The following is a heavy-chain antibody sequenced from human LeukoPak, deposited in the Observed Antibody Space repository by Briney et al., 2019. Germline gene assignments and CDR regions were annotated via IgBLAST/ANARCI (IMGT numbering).Heavy chain of an antibody. Sequence: PSETLSLTCAVYGGSISSYYWSWIRQPPGKGLEWIGYIYYSGSTNYNPSLKSRVTISVDTSKNQFSLKLSSVTAADTAVYYCAREVYYGSGGPRLDYWGQGTLVTVSS. J-gene: IGHJ4*02. CDR3: AREVYYGSGGPRLDY. V-gene: IGHV4-59*12. CDR2: IYYSGST. CDR1: GGSISSYY. D-gene: IGHD3-10*01.